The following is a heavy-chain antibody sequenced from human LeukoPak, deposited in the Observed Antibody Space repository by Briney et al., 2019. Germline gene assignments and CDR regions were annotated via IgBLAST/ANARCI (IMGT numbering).Heavy chain of an antibody. CDR3: ALAPNSNWFDF. CDR2: IHDSGIS. V-gene: IGHV4-4*08. J-gene: IGHJ5*01. CDR1: GDSTSDFY. Sequence: SETLSLTCSVSGDSTSDFYWNWIRQSPGKGLEWIGNIHDSGISNYNPSLKSRVTISIDTSRRQFFLKLSSVIAADTALYYCALAPNSNWFDFWGQGTLVTVSS. D-gene: IGHD5-24*01.